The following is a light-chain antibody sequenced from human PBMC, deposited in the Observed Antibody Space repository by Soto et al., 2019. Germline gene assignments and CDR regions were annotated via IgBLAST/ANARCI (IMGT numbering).Light chain of an antibody. CDR1: ESVLSSSNNKNY. Sequence: DMVMTQSPYSLALSLGYRATVNCSSSESVLSSSNNKNYLAWYQQKPGKAPNLLIYDASTLHSGVPSRFSGGGSGTDFTLTISSLQPEDFATYSCPQVNVYPSTSGGGTKVDIK. J-gene: IGKJ4*01. V-gene: IGKV4-1*01. CDR3: PQVNVYPST. CDR2: DAS.